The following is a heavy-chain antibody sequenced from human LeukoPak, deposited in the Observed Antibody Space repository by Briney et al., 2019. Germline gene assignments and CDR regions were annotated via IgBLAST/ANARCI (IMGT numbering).Heavy chain of an antibody. D-gene: IGHD5-18*01. CDR1: GGSISSSSYY. CDR3: ARADVDTAVVPYFDS. J-gene: IGHJ4*02. V-gene: IGHV4-39*07. CDR2: IYYSGST. Sequence: SETLSLTCTVSGGSISSSSYYWGWIRQPPGKGLEWIGSIYYSGSTYYNPSLKSRVTISVDTSKNQFSLKVSSVTAADTAVYYCARADVDTAVVPYFDSWGQGALVTVSS.